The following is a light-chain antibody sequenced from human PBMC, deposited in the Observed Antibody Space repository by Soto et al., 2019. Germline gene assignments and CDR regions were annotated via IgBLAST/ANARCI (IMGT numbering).Light chain of an antibody. J-gene: IGKJ3*01. V-gene: IGKV3-11*01. Sequence: EIVLTQSPDTLSLSPGERATLSCRASQSVSSSLAWYQQKPGQAPRLLIYDASNRATGIPARFSGSGSGTDFTLTICSLEPEDFAVYYCQQRSNWPPEVTFGPWTKVDIK. CDR1: QSVSSS. CDR3: QQRSNWPPEVT. CDR2: DAS.